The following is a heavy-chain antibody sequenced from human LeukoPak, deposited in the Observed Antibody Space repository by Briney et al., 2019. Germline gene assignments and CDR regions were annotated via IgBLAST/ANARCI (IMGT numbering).Heavy chain of an antibody. CDR3: AKDLSMGAFDF. J-gene: IGHJ4*02. Sequence: PGGSLRLSCEGTGFTFSTYGIHWVRQAPGKGLEWVALISNDGNQKSYADSVKGRFTISRDNSKNTLSLQMNSLRAEDTAMYYCAKDLSMGAFDFWGQGTLVTVSS. CDR1: GFTFSTYG. D-gene: IGHD4/OR15-4a*01. CDR2: ISNDGNQK. V-gene: IGHV3-30*18.